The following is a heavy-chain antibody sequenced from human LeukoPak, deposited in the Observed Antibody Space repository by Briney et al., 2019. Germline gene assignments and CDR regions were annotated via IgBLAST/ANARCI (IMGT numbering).Heavy chain of an antibody. CDR3: AKAGNFWSGYYKPPPFDY. J-gene: IGHJ4*02. Sequence: ETLSLTCAVYGGSFSGYYWSWIRQPPGKGLEWVSAISGRGGSTYYADSVKGRFTISRDNSKNTLYLQMNSLRAEDTAVYYCAKAGNFWSGYYKPPPFDYWGQGTLVTVSS. CDR2: ISGRGGST. V-gene: IGHV3-23*01. D-gene: IGHD3-3*01. CDR1: GGSFSGYY.